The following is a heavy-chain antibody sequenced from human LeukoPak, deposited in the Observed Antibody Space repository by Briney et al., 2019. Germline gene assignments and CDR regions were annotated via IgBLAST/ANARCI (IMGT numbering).Heavy chain of an antibody. CDR1: GGSISSYY. CDR2: IYYSGST. CDR3: ARGRLLWFGELLSYYFDY. D-gene: IGHD3-10*01. Sequence: SETLSLTCTVSGGSISSYYWGWIRQPPGKGLEWIGYIYYSGSTNYNPSLKSRVTISVDTSKNQFSLKLSSVTAADTAVYYCARGRLLWFGELLSYYFDYWGQGTLVTVSS. V-gene: IGHV4-59*01. J-gene: IGHJ4*02.